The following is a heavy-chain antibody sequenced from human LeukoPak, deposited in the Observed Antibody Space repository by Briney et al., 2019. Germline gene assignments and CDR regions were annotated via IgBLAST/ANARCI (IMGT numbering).Heavy chain of an antibody. CDR3: AARPGEVAVPYDY. CDR2: ISRGGDVT. V-gene: IGHV3-23*01. D-gene: IGHD2-15*01. Sequence: GGSLRLSCAASGFTFSTYAMTWVRQAPGKGLEWVSLISRGGDVTYYADSVKGRFTISRDSSKNTLYLQMHSLRAEDTAVYYCAARPGEVAVPYDYWGQGTLVAVSS. CDR1: GFTFSTYA. J-gene: IGHJ4*02.